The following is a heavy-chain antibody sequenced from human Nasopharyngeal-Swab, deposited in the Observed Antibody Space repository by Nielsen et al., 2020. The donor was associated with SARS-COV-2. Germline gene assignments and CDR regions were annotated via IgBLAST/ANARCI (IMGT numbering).Heavy chain of an antibody. CDR3: ARLYYDSSGYYYGR. CDR2: IYYSGST. CDR1: GGSISSYY. V-gene: IGHV4-59*08. Sequence: SETLSLTCTVSGGSISSYYWSWIRQPPGKGLEWIGYIYYSGSTNYNPSLKSRVTISVGTSKNQFSLKLSSVTAADTAVYYCARLYYDSSGYYYGRWGQGTLVTVSS. D-gene: IGHD3-22*01. J-gene: IGHJ4*02.